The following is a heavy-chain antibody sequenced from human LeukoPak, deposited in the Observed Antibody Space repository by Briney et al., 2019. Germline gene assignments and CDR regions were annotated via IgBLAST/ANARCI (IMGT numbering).Heavy chain of an antibody. D-gene: IGHD3-3*01. J-gene: IGHJ6*02. CDR3: AREDFWSGYGMDV. Sequence: ASVKVSCKASGYTFTSYAIHWVRQAPGQRLEWMGWINAGNGNTKYSQKFQGRVTITGDTSASTAYMELSSLRSEDTGVYYCAREDFWSGYGMDVWGQGTTVTVSS. CDR1: GYTFTSYA. CDR2: INAGNGNT. V-gene: IGHV1-3*01.